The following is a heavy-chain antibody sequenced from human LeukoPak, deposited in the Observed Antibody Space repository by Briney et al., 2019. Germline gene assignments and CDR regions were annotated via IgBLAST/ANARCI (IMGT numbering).Heavy chain of an antibody. D-gene: IGHD3-22*01. J-gene: IGHJ4*02. Sequence: SETLSLTCTVSGGSIRSTTYYWGWIRQPPGKGLEWIGSIYYSGNTYHSPSLMSRVTISVDTSKNQFSLNLSSVTAADTAVYYCARDTYYYDSSGLTTIDYWGQGTLVTVSS. V-gene: IGHV4-39*07. CDR3: ARDTYYYDSSGLTTIDY. CDR1: GGSIRSTTYY. CDR2: IYYSGNT.